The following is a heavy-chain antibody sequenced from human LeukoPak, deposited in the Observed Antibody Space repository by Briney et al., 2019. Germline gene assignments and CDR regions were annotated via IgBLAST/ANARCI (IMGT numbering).Heavy chain of an antibody. Sequence: SETLSLTCTVSGGSISSYYWSWIRQPPGKGLEWIGYIYYSGSTNYNPSLKSRVTISVDTSKNQFSLKLSSVTAADTAVYYCAREPLPYSGSFFDYWGQGTLVTVSS. CDR3: AREPLPYSGSFFDY. CDR1: GGSISSYY. D-gene: IGHD1-26*01. J-gene: IGHJ4*02. CDR2: IYYSGST. V-gene: IGHV4-59*01.